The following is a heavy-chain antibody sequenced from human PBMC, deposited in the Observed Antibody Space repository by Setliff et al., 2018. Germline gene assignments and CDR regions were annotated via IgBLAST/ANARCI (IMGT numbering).Heavy chain of an antibody. Sequence: TSETLSLTCTVSGGSIGSSFWNWIRQSPGKGLEWIGYKSNRGDTNSNPSLRSRLTMSVDTSKSQFSLNLTSVTAADTAVYFCARAVDSNGYFPYWYFDLWGRGALVTVSS. CDR1: GGSIGSSF. D-gene: IGHD3-22*01. J-gene: IGHJ2*01. CDR3: ARAVDSNGYFPYWYFDL. CDR2: KSNRGDT. V-gene: IGHV4-59*01.